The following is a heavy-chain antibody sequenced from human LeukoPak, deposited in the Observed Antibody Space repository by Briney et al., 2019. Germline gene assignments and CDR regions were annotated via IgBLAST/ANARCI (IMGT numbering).Heavy chain of an antibody. V-gene: IGHV4-59*08. Sequence: SETLSLTCTVSGGSISNYYWSWIRQPPGKGLEWIGYIYYSGNTNYNPSLKSRVTISVDTSKNQFSLKLSSVTAADTAVYYCARQSHPDSSTWSLDFWGQGTLVTVSS. CDR2: IYYSGNT. J-gene: IGHJ4*02. CDR1: GGSISNYY. CDR3: ARQSHPDSSTWSLDF. D-gene: IGHD6-13*01.